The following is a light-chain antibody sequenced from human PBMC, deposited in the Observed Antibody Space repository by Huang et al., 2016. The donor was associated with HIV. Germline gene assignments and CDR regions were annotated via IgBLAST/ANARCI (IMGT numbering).Light chain of an antibody. J-gene: IGKJ1*01. CDR3: HQRSSWT. CDR2: DAA. CDR1: QSVSNY. Sequence: EIVLTQSPATLSLSPGERATLSCRASQSVSNYLAWYQQKPGQAPRLLSYDAADRASGTPARFSGSGSGTNLTLTISSLEPEDFALYYCHQRSSWTFGQGTKVEIK. V-gene: IGKV3-11*01.